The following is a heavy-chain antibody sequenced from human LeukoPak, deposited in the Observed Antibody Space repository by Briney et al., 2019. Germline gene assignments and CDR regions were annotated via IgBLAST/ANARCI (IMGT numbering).Heavy chain of an antibody. J-gene: IGHJ6*03. Sequence: PSETLSLTCTVSGGSLSSYYWSWIRQPPGKGLEWIGYIYYSGSTNYNPSLKSRVTISVDTSKNQFSLKLSSVTAADTAVYYCARGLRGVSIAAAGYYYYYMDVWGKGTTVTVSS. CDR3: ARGLRGVSIAAAGYYYYYMDV. V-gene: IGHV4-59*01. CDR1: GGSLSSYY. D-gene: IGHD6-13*01. CDR2: IYYSGST.